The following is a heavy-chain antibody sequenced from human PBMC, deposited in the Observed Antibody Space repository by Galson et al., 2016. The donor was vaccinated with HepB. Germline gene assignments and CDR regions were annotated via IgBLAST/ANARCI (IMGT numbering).Heavy chain of an antibody. D-gene: IGHD3-9*01. J-gene: IGHJ4*02. V-gene: IGHV1-69*13. CDR1: GGTFSTYG. CDR3: ARPSLTGYYIPFDY. Sequence: SVKVSCKASGGTFSTYGISWVRRAPGLGLEWMGGIIPISNTANYAQKFQGRATITADESTTTVPMELTSLRSEDTAVYYCARPSLTGYYIPFDYWGQGTLVTVSS. CDR2: IIPISNTA.